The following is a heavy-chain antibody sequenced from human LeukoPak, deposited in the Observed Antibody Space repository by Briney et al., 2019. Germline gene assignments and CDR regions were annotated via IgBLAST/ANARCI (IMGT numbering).Heavy chain of an antibody. D-gene: IGHD3-22*01. V-gene: IGHV4-34*01. J-gene: IGHJ5*02. Sequence: PSETLSLTCAVYGGSFSGYYWSWIRQPPGKGLEWIGEINHSGSTNYNPSLKSRVTISVDTSKNQFSLKLSSVTAADTAVYYCARMRTPTYYYDSSGYVGWFDPWGQGTLVTVSS. CDR1: GGSFSGYY. CDR2: INHSGST. CDR3: ARMRTPTYYYDSSGYVGWFDP.